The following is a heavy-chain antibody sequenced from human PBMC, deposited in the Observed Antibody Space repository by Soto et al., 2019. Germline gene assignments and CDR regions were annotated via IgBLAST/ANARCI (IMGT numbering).Heavy chain of an antibody. CDR1: GFTFTSYA. V-gene: IGHV3-23*01. D-gene: IGHD3-16*02. J-gene: IGHJ4*02. Sequence: GGSLRLSCAASGFTFTSYAMSWVRQAPGKGLDWVSGISGSGGSTYYADSVKGRFTISRDNSKNTLYLKMNSLRAEDTAVYYCAKDQERSGVWGTYRTEWDFDYWGQGTLVTVSS. CDR2: ISGSGGST. CDR3: AKDQERSGVWGTYRTEWDFDY.